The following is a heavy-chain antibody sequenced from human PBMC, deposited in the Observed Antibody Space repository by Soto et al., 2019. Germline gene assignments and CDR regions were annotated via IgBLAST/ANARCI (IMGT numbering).Heavy chain of an antibody. CDR1: GGTFNSYA. CDR3: ARVSYYDSSGYYENWFDP. J-gene: IGHJ5*02. Sequence: SVKVCSKASGGTFNSYAISWVRQAPGQGLEWMGGIIPIFGTANYAQKFQGRVTITADESTSTAYMELSSLRSEDTAVYYCARVSYYDSSGYYENWFDPWGQGTLVTVSS. V-gene: IGHV1-69*13. D-gene: IGHD3-22*01. CDR2: IIPIFGTA.